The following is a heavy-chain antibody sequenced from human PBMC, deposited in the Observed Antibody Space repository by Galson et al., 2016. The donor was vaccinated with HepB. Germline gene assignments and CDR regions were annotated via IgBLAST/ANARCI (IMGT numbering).Heavy chain of an antibody. V-gene: IGHV5-51*01. CDR2: TYPGDSDT. CDR3: ADHLTTVTNSLAY. D-gene: IGHD4-11*01. Sequence: QSGAEVKKPGESLKISSKGSGYSFTSYWNGWVRQMPGKGLEWMGYTYPGDSDTRYSPSYQGQATISADKSINTAYLQWSSLKAPDTAMYYWADHLTTVTNSLAYWGQGTLVTVSS. CDR1: GYSFTSYW. J-gene: IGHJ4*02.